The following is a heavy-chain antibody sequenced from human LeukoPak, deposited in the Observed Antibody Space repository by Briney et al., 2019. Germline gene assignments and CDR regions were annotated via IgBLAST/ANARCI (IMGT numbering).Heavy chain of an antibody. V-gene: IGHV1-2*02. CDR2: INPNSGGT. D-gene: IGHD4-17*01. J-gene: IGHJ6*03. CDR3: ARVDGDYNYYYMDV. CDR1: GYTFTGYY. Sequence: ASVKVSCKASGYTFTGYYMHWVRQAPGQGLEWMGWINPNSGGTNYAQKFQGRVTMTRDTSISTAYMELSRLRSDDTAVYYCARVDGDYNYYYMDVWGKGTTVTVSS.